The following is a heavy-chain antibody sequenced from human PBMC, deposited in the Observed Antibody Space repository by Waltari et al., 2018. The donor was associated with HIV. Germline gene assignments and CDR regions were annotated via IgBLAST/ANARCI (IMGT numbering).Heavy chain of an antibody. CDR3: ATDTSYWYFDL. V-gene: IGHV3-23*01. CDR1: GSTLSNYA. Sequence: EEHLLESGGELVQPGGSLRLSCAASGSTLSNYARCWVRQAPGKGLEWVSAISGSGANTYYADSVKGRFTISRDNSKDTLFLQMNSLRAEDTAVYYCATDTSYWYFDLWGRGTLVAVSS. CDR2: ISGSGANT. J-gene: IGHJ2*01.